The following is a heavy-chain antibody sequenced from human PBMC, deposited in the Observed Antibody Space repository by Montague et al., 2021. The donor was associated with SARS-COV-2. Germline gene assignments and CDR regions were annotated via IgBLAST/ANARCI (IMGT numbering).Heavy chain of an antibody. J-gene: IGHJ4*02. Sequence: SETLSLTCSVSGYPISSGYYWGWIRQPPGKGLEWIGNIYHSGGTYYSPSLKSRVTVSVDTSKNQFSLRLSSVTAAGTAVYYCARWYYGSGSYPHWGQGTLVTVSS. D-gene: IGHD3-10*01. V-gene: IGHV4-38-2*01. CDR1: GYPISSGYY. CDR3: ARWYYGSGSYPH. CDR2: IYHSGGT.